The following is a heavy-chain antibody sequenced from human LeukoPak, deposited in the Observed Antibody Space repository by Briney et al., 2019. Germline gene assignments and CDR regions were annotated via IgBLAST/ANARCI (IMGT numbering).Heavy chain of an antibody. Sequence: GGSLRLSCAASGFTFSTYAMHWVRQAPGKGLEWVAVISYDGNNKYSADSVKGRFTISRDNSKNTLYLQMNSLRPEDTAVYYCARGRVVVAATPCDYWGQGTLVTVSS. D-gene: IGHD2-15*01. J-gene: IGHJ4*02. CDR1: GFTFSTYA. V-gene: IGHV3-30-3*01. CDR3: ARGRVVVAATPCDY. CDR2: ISYDGNNK.